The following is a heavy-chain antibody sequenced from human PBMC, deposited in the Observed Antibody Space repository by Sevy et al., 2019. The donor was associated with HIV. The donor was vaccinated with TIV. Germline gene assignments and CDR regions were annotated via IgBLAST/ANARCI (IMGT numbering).Heavy chain of an antibody. V-gene: IGHV1-2*02. CDR3: ARARGSSNAFDI. D-gene: IGHD6-6*01. CDR1: GYTFTGYY. Sequence: ASVKVSCKASGYTFTGYYMHWVRQAPGQGLEWMGWINPNSGGTNYAQKFQGRVTMTRDTSISTAYMELSRLRSDDTAVYYCARARGSSNAFDIWGQGTMVTVPS. J-gene: IGHJ3*02. CDR2: INPNSGGT.